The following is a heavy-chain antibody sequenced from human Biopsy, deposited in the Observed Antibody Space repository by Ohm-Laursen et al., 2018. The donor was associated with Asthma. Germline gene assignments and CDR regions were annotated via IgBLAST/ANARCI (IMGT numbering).Heavy chain of an antibody. Sequence: SLRLSCAASGFVFSQCGVHWVRQGPGKGLEWVALVSSDGHNRYYEDSVKGRFTISRDNSRNRLYLQINSLTVEDSAVYFCARQSGQEYGDSIPFDTWGQGTKVAVSS. J-gene: IGHJ3*02. CDR3: ARQSGQEYGDSIPFDT. V-gene: IGHV3-30*03. CDR1: GFVFSQCG. CDR2: VSSDGHNR. D-gene: IGHD3-22*01.